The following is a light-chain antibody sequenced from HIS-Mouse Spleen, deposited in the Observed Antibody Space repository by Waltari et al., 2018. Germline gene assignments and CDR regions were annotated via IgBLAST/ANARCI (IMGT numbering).Light chain of an antibody. J-gene: IGLJ2*01. V-gene: IGLV2-14*01. Sequence: SALTQPASVSGSPGQSITISCPGTSSDVGGYNYVSWYQQHPGKAPKLMLYEVSNRPSGVSNRFSGSKSGNTASLTISGLQAEDEADYYCSSYTSSSTYVVFGGGTKLTVL. CDR3: SSYTSSSTYVV. CDR2: EVS. CDR1: SSDVGGYNY.